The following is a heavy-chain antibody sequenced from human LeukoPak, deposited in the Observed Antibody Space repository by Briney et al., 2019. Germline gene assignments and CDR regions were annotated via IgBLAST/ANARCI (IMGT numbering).Heavy chain of an antibody. CDR3: AKDRLGAMMYFDF. D-gene: IGHD1-26*01. V-gene: IGHV3-23*01. CDR1: GFTFSSYG. J-gene: IGHJ4*02. CDR2: ISGSGGST. Sequence: GGTLRLSCAASGFTFSSYGMSWVRQAPGEGLEWVSAISGSGGSTYYADSVKGRFTISRDNSKNTLYLQVNSLRVEDTAVYYCAKDRLGAMMYFDFWGQGTLVTVSS.